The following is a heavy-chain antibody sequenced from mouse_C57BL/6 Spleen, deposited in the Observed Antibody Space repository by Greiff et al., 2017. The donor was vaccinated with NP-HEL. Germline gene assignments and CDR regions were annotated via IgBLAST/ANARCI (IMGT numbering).Heavy chain of an antibody. V-gene: IGHV5-4*03. J-gene: IGHJ1*03. CDR1: GFTFSSYA. CDR3: ARAGLYYGSSYGYFDV. Sequence: EVKLVESGGGLVKPGGSLKLSCAASGFTFSSYAMSWVRQTPEKRLEWVATISDGGSYTYYPDNVQGRFTISRDNAKNNLYLQMSHLKSDDTAMYYGARAGLYYGSSYGYFDVWGTGTTVTVSS. CDR2: ISDGGSYT. D-gene: IGHD1-1*01.